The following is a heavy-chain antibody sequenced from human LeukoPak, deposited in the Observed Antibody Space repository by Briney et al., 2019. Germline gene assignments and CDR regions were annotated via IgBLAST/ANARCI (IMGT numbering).Heavy chain of an antibody. J-gene: IGHJ4*02. CDR1: GFTFSSYA. CDR3: AKGRGFRVWDPWDN. Sequence: GGSLRLSCAASGFTFSSYAMSWVRQAPGKGLEWVSGITNSGENTYYADSVKGRFTISRDNSKNTLFLEMNSLRVEDTAVYYCAKGRGFRVWDPWDNWGQETLITVSS. CDR2: ITNSGENT. D-gene: IGHD3-16*01. V-gene: IGHV3-23*01.